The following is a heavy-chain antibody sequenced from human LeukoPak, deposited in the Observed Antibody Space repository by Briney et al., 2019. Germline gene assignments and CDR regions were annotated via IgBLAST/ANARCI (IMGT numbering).Heavy chain of an antibody. J-gene: IGHJ6*03. V-gene: IGHV1-18*01. Sequence: ASVKVSCKASSYTFTSYGISWLRQAPGQGLEWMGWISAYNGNTNYAQKLQGRVTMTTDTSTSTAYMELRSLRSDDTAVYYCARIVGATPYYYYMDVWGKGTTVTVSS. CDR1: SYTFTSYG. CDR3: ARIVGATPYYYYMDV. CDR2: ISAYNGNT. D-gene: IGHD1-26*01.